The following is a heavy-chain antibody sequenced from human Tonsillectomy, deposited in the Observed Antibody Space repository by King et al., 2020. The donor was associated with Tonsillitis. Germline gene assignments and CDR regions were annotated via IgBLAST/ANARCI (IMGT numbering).Heavy chain of an antibody. CDR3: AGDFDSSGLFDS. V-gene: IGHV3-21*01. CDR2: ISSGSSYI. D-gene: IGHD3-22*01. CDR1: GFTFSSYS. Sequence: VQLVESGGGLVKAGGALRLACAASGFTFSSYSMNWVRKAPGKGLEWVSSISSGSSYIHYADSVKGRFTISRDNAKNSLYLQMNSLRAEDTAVYYCAGDFDSSGLFDSWGQGTLVTVSS. J-gene: IGHJ4*02.